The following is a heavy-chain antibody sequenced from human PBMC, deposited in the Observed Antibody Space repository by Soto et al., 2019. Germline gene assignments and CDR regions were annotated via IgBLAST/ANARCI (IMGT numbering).Heavy chain of an antibody. CDR3: ARSHSATPVAVAGPDFYFGL. CDR2: IIPDFGTT. V-gene: IGHV1-69*13. D-gene: IGHD6-19*01. CDR1: GGSFRSFT. J-gene: IGHJ4*02. Sequence: SVKVSFKASGGSFRSFTVSWLRQVPGQGLEWMGGIIPDFGTTNYAQRFQGRVTITADEPPSTAFMELTTLTSEDTAVYFCARSHSATPVAVAGPDFYFGLWGRGTLVTVSS.